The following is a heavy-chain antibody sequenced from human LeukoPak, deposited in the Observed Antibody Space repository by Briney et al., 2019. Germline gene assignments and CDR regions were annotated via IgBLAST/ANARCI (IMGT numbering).Heavy chain of an antibody. Sequence: GESLKISCKGSGYRFTSYWISWVRQMPGKGLEWMGRINPSDSYTNYSPSFQGRVTFSADKSINTAYLQWSRLKASDTAMYYCAYMATGDYDFWGQGTLVAVSS. CDR3: AYMATGDYDF. D-gene: IGHD5-24*01. CDR1: GYRFTSYW. J-gene: IGHJ4*02. CDR2: INPSDSYT. V-gene: IGHV5-10-1*01.